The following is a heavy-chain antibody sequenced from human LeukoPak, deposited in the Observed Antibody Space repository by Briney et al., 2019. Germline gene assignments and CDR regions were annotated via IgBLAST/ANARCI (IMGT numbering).Heavy chain of an antibody. CDR2: INAGNGNT. V-gene: IGHV1-3*01. CDR1: GYTFTSYA. D-gene: IGHD3-9*01. CDR3: ARAEYDILTNNWFDP. J-gene: IGHJ5*02. Sequence: GASVTVSCKASGYTFTSYAMHWVRQAPGQRLEWMGWINAGNGNTKYSQKFQGRVTITRDTSASTAYMELSSLRSEDTAVYYCARAEYDILTNNWFDPWGQGTLVTVSS.